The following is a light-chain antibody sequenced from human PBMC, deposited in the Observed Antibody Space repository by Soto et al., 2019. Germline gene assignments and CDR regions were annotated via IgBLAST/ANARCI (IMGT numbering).Light chain of an antibody. V-gene: IGLV2-14*03. J-gene: IGLJ1*01. Sequence: QSVLTQPDSVSGSPGQSITISCTGTSSDIGNYNYVSWYQQRPGKVPKLIIHDVSDRPSGVSNRFSGSKSGNTASLTISGLQAEDEADYYCSSYTSTSTYVFGTGTKVTVL. CDR3: SSYTSTSTYV. CDR2: DVS. CDR1: SSDIGNYNY.